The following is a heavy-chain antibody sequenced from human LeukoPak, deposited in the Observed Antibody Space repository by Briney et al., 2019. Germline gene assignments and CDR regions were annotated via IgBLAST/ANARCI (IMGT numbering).Heavy chain of an antibody. CDR2: VTGTGGNT. J-gene: IGHJ4*02. Sequence: GGPLSLSCEGSGFTFDSYAMSWVRQRPGKGLEWVSAVTGTGGNTYHADSVKDRFTISRDNSKNTVYLQRNSLRAEDTSIYDCAKVHGSGSYRFDFWGQGTLVTGSS. CDR1: GFTFDSYA. D-gene: IGHD3-10*01. V-gene: IGHV3-23*01. CDR3: AKVHGSGSYRFDF.